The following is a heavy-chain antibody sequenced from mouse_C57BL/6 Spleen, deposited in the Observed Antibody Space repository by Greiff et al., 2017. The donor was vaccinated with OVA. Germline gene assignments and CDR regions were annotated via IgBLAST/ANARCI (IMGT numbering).Heavy chain of an antibody. CDR3: ARRGIYDGYSAWFAY. J-gene: IGHJ3*01. V-gene: IGHV1-50*01. D-gene: IGHD2-3*01. Sequence: QVQLQQSGAELVKPGASVKLSCKASGYTFTSYWMQWVKQRPGQGLEWIGEIDPSDSYTNYNQKFKGKATLTVDTSSSTAYMQLSSLTSEDSAVYYCARRGIYDGYSAWFAYWGQGTLVTVSA. CDR2: IDPSDSYT. CDR1: GYTFTSYW.